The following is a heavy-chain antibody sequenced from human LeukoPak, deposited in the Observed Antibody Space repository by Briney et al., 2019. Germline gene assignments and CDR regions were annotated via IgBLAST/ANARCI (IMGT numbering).Heavy chain of an antibody. CDR2: ISYDGSNK. Sequence: GGSLRLSCAASGFTFSSYAMHWVRQAPGKGLEWVAVISYDGSNKYYADSVKGRFTISRVNSKNTLYLQMNSLRAEDTAVYYCAKDGGCSSTTCYSPYYFDYWGQGTLVTVSS. D-gene: IGHD2-2*01. CDR1: GFTFSSYA. J-gene: IGHJ4*02. CDR3: AKDGGCSSTTCYSPYYFDY. V-gene: IGHV3-30*04.